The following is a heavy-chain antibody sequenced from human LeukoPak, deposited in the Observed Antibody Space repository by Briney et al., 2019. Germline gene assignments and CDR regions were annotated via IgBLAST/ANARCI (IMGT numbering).Heavy chain of an antibody. V-gene: IGHV4-4*07. CDR2: ICSSGDT. Sequence: SETLSLTCTVSGDSISPYCWTWIRQPAGEGLEWIGRICSSGDTNYNPSLKSRVAMSVDTSKNQFSLKLSSVTAADTAVCYCARGPQISAAVAGAVDIWGQGTMVTVSS. CDR3: ARGPQISAAVAGAVDI. D-gene: IGHD6-19*01. J-gene: IGHJ3*02. CDR1: GDSISPYC.